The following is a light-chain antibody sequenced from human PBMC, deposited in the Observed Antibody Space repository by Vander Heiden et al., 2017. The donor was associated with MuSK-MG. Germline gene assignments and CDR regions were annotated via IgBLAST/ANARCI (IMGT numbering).Light chain of an antibody. CDR3: QQDGSPPLT. J-gene: IGKJ4*01. Sequence: EIVLTQSPDTLSLSPGERATLSCRASQSVSSSNLAWYQQKRGQAPRLLIYGASSRATAIPDRFSGSGSGTDFTLTIRSLEPEDFAVYYCQQDGSPPLTFGGGTNVEIK. CDR2: GAS. CDR1: QSVSSSN. V-gene: IGKV3-20*01.